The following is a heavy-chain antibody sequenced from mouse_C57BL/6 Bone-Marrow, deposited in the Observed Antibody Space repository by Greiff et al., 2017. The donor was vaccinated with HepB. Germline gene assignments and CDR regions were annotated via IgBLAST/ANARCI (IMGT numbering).Heavy chain of an antibody. CDR3: ALLYYGSSYGY. CDR2: IDPSDSYT. D-gene: IGHD1-1*01. CDR1: GYTFTSYW. V-gene: IGHV1-69*01. Sequence: QVQLQQPGAELVMPGASVKLSCKASGYTFTSYWMHWVKQRPGQGLEWIGEIDPSDSYTNYNQKFKGKSTLTVDNSSSTAYMQLSSLTSEDSAVYYCALLYYGSSYGYWGQGTTLTVSS. J-gene: IGHJ2*01.